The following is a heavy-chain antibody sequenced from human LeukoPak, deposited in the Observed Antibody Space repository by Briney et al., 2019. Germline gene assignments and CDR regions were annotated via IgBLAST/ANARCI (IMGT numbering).Heavy chain of an antibody. Sequence: PGGSLRLSCAASGFTFSHYGMHWVRQAPGKGLEWVALIWDDGNKKSHADTVKGRFTISRDNSKNTLYLQMNSLRAEDTAVYYCARDFGTTVTTFGGVDIWGPGAKVIVSS. V-gene: IGHV3-33*01. D-gene: IGHD3-10*02. CDR3: ARDFGTTVTTFGGVDI. J-gene: IGHJ3*02. CDR1: GFTFSHYG. CDR2: IWDDGNKK.